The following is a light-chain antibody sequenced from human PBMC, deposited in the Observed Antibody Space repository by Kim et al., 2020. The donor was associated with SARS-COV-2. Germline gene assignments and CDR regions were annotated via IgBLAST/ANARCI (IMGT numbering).Light chain of an antibody. J-gene: IGKJ1*01. Sequence: DIQMTQSPSSLSASVGDRITITCRASQSISTYLNWYQQKPGKAPKLLIYGASILQSGVPSRFSGSGSGTDFTLTISSLQPEDFATYYCQQSYRTAWTFGQGTKVDIK. CDR2: GAS. CDR3: QQSYRTAWT. V-gene: IGKV1-39*01. CDR1: QSISTY.